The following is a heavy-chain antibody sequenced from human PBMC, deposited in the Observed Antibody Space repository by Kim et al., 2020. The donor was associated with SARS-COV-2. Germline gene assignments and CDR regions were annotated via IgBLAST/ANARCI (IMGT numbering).Heavy chain of an antibody. V-gene: IGHV3-23*01. D-gene: IGHD5-18*01. CDR3: AKRGVDAVMGRLCDY. J-gene: IGHJ4*02. CDR2: ITGNGAVT. CDR1: GFTFSTYG. Sequence: GGSLRLSCAASGFTFSTYGMSWVRQAPGKGLEWVSAITGNGAVTYYADSVKGRFAISRHNSENTLYLQMNSLRAEDTAIYYCAKRGVDAVMGRLCDYWGQGTLVTVSS.